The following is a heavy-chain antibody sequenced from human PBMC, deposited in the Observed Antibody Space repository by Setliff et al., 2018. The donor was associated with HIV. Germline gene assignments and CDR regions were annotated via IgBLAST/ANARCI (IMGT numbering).Heavy chain of an antibody. V-gene: IGHV4-34*01. J-gene: IGHJ4*02. CDR3: ARRGSSGDPWSGSHYLYYFDC. Sequence: SETLSLTCAVYGGSFSGYYWSWVRQPPGKGLEWIGEIHHSGSTNNNPSLKSRVTISVDTSKNQFSLKLSSVSAADTAVYYCARRGSSGDPWSGSHYLYYFDCWGQGTLVTVSS. CDR2: IHHSGST. CDR1: GGSFSGYY. D-gene: IGHD3-3*01.